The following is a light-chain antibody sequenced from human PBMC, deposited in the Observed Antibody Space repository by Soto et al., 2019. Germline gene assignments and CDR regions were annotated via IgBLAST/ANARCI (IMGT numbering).Light chain of an antibody. Sequence: QSALTQPASVSGSPGQSITISCTGSSSDVGGYNYVSWYQQHPGKAPKLMIYEVSNRPSGISNRFSGSKSGNTASLTLSGLQAEDEADYYCSSYTSSSTLVFGGATKVTVL. CDR3: SSYTSSSTLV. CDR1: SSDVGGYNY. CDR2: EVS. J-gene: IGLJ2*01. V-gene: IGLV2-14*01.